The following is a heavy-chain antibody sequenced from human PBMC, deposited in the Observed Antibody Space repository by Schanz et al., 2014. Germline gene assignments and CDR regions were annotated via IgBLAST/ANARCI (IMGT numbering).Heavy chain of an antibody. CDR1: GYAFTTYG. CDR3: ARGRTFDY. CDR2: MNPNSGNP. J-gene: IGHJ4*02. Sequence: QVQLVQSGAEVKKPGASERVSCKVSGYAFTTYGINWVRQAPGQGLEWLGWMNPNSGNPGFAQKFRGRVTMTRNTSMTPAYMQLHSLTSADTAVYSCARGRTFDYWGQGTPVTVSS. V-gene: IGHV1-8*02.